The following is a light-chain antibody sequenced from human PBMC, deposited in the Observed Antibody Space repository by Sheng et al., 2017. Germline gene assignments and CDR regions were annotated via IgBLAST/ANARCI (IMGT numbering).Light chain of an antibody. J-gene: IGKJ1*01. CDR2: DAS. V-gene: IGKV3D-20*01. CDR1: QSVNTN. CDR3: QQYGGSRT. Sequence: EIVLTQSPATLSVSPGERATLSCRASQSVNTNLIWYQQKPGLAPRLLIYDASKRATGIPDRFSGSGSGTDFTLTISRLEPEDFAVYYCQQYGGSRTFGQGQGG.